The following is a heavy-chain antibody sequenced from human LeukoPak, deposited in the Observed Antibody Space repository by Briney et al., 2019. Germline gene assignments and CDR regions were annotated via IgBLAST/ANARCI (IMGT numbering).Heavy chain of an antibody. Sequence: SGGSLRLSCAASGFTVSSNYMSWVRQAPGKGLEWVSVIYSGGSTYYADSVKGRFTISRDNAKNSLYLQMNSLRAEDTAVYYCARDEFSDLWGRGTLVTVPS. J-gene: IGHJ2*01. CDR2: IYSGGST. CDR3: ARDEFSDL. V-gene: IGHV3-53*01. CDR1: GFTVSSNY.